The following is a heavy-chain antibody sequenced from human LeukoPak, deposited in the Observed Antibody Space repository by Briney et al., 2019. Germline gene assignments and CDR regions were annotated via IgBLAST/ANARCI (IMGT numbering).Heavy chain of an antibody. D-gene: IGHD2-2*01. CDR3: ARAPTVLVGYCSSSSCQADY. Sequence: PGGSLRLSCAASGFTFRSYSMNWVCQAPGKGLEWVSAIYPSSTYIYYADSVKGRFTISRDNAENSLYLQMNSLRVEDTAVYYCARAPTVLVGYCSSSSCQADYWGQGTLVTVSS. CDR2: IYPSSTYI. CDR1: GFTFRSYS. J-gene: IGHJ4*02. V-gene: IGHV3-21*01.